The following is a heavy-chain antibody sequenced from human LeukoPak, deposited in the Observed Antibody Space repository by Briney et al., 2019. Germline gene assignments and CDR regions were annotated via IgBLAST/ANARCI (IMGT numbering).Heavy chain of an antibody. J-gene: IGHJ3*02. Sequence: GASVKVSCKASGYTFTGYYMHWVRQAPGQGLEWMGWINPNSGGTNYAQKFQGRVTMTRDTSISTAYMELSRLRSDDTAVYYCTPLPGVPYGAPDDAFDIWGQGTMVTVSS. CDR2: INPNSGGT. CDR1: GYTFTGYY. CDR3: TPLPGVPYGAPDDAFDI. V-gene: IGHV1-2*02. D-gene: IGHD4-17*01.